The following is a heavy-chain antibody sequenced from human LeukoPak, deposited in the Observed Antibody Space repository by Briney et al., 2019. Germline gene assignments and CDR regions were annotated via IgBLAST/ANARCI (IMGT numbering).Heavy chain of an antibody. CDR3: ARSSGLHFDQ. D-gene: IGHD3-22*01. Sequence: GESLKISCAGSGYSFINYWIGWVRQMPGQGLELMGIMYPADSDARYSPSFQGQVTISADKSITTAYLQWSSLKASDTAMYYCARSSGLHFDQWGQGTLVTVSS. J-gene: IGHJ4*02. V-gene: IGHV5-51*01. CDR2: MYPADSDA. CDR1: GYSFINYW.